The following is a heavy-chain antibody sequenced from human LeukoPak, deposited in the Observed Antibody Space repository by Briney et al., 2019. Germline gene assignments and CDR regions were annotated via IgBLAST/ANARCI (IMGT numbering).Heavy chain of an antibody. J-gene: IGHJ4*02. Sequence: SETLSLTCAVYGGSFSGYYWSWIRQPPGKGLEWIGEINHSGSTNYNPSLKSRVTISVDTSKNQFSLKLSSVTAADTAVYYCARRDYYDSRGFDYWGQGTLVTVSS. CDR2: INHSGST. CDR3: ARRDYYDSRGFDY. CDR1: GGSFSGYY. V-gene: IGHV4-34*01. D-gene: IGHD3-22*01.